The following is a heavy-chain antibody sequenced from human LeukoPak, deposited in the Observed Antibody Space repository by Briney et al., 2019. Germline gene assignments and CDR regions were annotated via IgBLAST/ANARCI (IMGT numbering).Heavy chain of an antibody. J-gene: IGHJ4*02. CDR3: AKDEGGITMIEPNYYFDY. Sequence: PGGSLRLSCAASGFTFSNYVMHWVRQAPGKGLEWVAFIRYDGSDKYYADSVKGRFTISRDNSKNTLYLQMNSLRAEDTAVYYCAKDEGGITMIEPNYYFDYWGQGTLVTVSS. D-gene: IGHD3-22*01. CDR2: IRYDGSDK. CDR1: GFTFSNYV. V-gene: IGHV3-30*02.